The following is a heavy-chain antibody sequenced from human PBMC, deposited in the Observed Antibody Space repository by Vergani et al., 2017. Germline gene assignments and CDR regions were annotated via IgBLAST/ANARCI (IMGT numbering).Heavy chain of an antibody. J-gene: IGHJ6*02. CDR2: IYTSGST. CDR3: ASRDITIFGVVIIRGYYYYGMDV. V-gene: IGHV4-4*07. D-gene: IGHD3-3*01. CDR1: GGSISNYY. Sequence: QVQLQESGPGLVKPSETLSLTCTVSGGSISNYYWSWIRQPAGKGLEWIGRIYTSGSTNYNPSLKSRVTMSVDTSKNQFSLKLTSVTAADTAVYYCASRDITIFGVVIIRGYYYYGMDVWGQGTTVTVSS.